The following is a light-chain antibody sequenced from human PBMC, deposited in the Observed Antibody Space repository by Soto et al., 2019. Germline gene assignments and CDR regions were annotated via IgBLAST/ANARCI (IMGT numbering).Light chain of an antibody. CDR3: MQGTQPPPV. Sequence: DIVLIPIPLSLSVPPGQPASSSCKSSQSLLHRDGKTFLYWYLQKAARTPQVLIYVVFYRVSGVPDRCSGSGSGTDFTLKISRVEADDVGIYYCMQGTQPPPVFGPGTKVDIK. CDR2: VVF. CDR1: QSLLHRDGKTF. V-gene: IGKV2D-29*01. J-gene: IGKJ3*01.